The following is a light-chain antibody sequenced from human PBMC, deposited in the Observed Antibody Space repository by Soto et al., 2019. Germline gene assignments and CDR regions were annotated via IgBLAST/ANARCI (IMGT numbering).Light chain of an antibody. CDR1: SSDVGGYDY. V-gene: IGLV2-14*03. Sequence: QSALTQPASVSGSPGQSITISCTGTSSDVGGYDYVSWDQQHPGKAPKLMIYDVTNRPSGVSNRFSGSKSGNTASLTISGLQAEDEADYYCSSHTSTSVLLVFGGGTKLTVL. CDR2: DVT. CDR3: SSHTSTSVLLV. J-gene: IGLJ2*01.